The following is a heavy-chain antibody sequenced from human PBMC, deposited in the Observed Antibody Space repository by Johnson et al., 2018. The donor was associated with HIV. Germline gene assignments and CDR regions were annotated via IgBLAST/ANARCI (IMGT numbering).Heavy chain of an antibody. CDR3: ARAEGDYYDSGGWGPDAFDI. V-gene: IGHV3-NL1*01. D-gene: IGHD3-22*01. CDR1: GFTFSSYA. J-gene: IGHJ3*02. Sequence: QVQLVESGGGVVQPGRSLRLSCAASGFTFSSYAMHWVRQAPGKGLEWVSVIYSGGSIYYADSVKGRFTISRDNSKNTLYLQMNSLRAEDTAVYYCARAEGDYYDSGGWGPDAFDIWGQGTMVTVSS. CDR2: IYSGGSI.